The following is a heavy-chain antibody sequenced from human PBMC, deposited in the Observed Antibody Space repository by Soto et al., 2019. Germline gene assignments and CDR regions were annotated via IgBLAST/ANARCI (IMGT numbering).Heavy chain of an antibody. CDR2: ISYDGTHK. D-gene: IGHD3-22*01. Sequence: QVQLVESGGGVVQPGRSLRLSCAASGFTFFKYGMHWVRQAPGKGLEWVALISYDGTHKYYADSVKGRFTISRDNSKNTLYLQMNGLKTEDTAVYYCAKHGSLQYYYDNSFDPTDYWGQGTLVTVAS. V-gene: IGHV3-30*18. CDR1: GFTFFKYG. CDR3: AKHGSLQYYYDNSFDPTDY. J-gene: IGHJ4*02.